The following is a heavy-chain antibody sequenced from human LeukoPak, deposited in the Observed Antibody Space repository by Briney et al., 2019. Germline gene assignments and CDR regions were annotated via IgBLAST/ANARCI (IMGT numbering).Heavy chain of an antibody. Sequence: GASVKVSCKASVYTFTGYYLHWFRQAPGQGLEWMGAVNPITGDTNTAQKFQGDVTMTRDTSISTAYMEVSRLRSDDTAVFYCARGVDLYSNYFDYWGQGTRVTVSS. V-gene: IGHV1-2*02. D-gene: IGHD3-16*02. CDR2: VNPITGDT. CDR1: VYTFTGYY. CDR3: ARGVDLYSNYFDY. J-gene: IGHJ4*02.